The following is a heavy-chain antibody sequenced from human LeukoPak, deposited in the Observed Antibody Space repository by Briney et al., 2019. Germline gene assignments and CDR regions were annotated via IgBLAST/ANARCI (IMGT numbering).Heavy chain of an antibody. CDR3: ARDIGLRKAAPPGWFDP. CDR2: IKQDGSEK. J-gene: IGHJ5*02. V-gene: IGHV3-7*01. D-gene: IGHD6-6*01. CDR1: GFTFSSYW. Sequence: AGGSLRLSCAASGFTFSSYWMSWVRQAPGKGLEWVASIKQDGSEKYCVDSVKGRFTISRDNANNSLYLRMNSLRADDTAVYYCARDIGLRKAAPPGWFDPWGQGALVTVSS.